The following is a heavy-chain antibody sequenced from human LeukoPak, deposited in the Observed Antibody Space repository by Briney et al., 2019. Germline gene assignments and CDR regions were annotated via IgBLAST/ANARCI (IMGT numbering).Heavy chain of an antibody. CDR3: AKDPIYYDFWSGYYPPLGYFQH. V-gene: IGHV3-23*01. CDR1: GFTFSSYA. Sequence: GGSLRLSCAASGFTFSSYAMSWVRQAPGKGLEWVSAISGSGGSTYYADSVKGRFTISRDNSKNTLYLQMNSLRAEDTAVYYCAKDPIYYDFWSGYYPPLGYFQHWGQGTLVTVSS. J-gene: IGHJ1*01. CDR2: ISGSGGST. D-gene: IGHD3-3*01.